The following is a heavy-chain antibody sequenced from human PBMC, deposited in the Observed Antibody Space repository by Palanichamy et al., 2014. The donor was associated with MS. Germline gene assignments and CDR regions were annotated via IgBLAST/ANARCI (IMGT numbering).Heavy chain of an antibody. CDR3: ARVLAGPFNYRQMWVPAKGFDY. Sequence: QVQLQQWGAGLLKPSETPVPHLRCLWWVLQWLLLELDPPAPRKGLEWIGEINHSGSTNYNPSLKSRVTISVDTSKNQFSLKLSSVTAADTAVYYCARVLAGPFNYRQMWVPAKGFDYWGQGTLVTVSS. CDR2: INHSGST. D-gene: IGHD4-11*01. V-gene: IGHV4-34*01. CDR1: WVLQWLL. J-gene: IGHJ4*02.